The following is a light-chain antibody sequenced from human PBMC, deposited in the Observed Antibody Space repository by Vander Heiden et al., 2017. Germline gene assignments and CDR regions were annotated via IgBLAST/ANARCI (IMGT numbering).Light chain of an antibody. V-gene: IGKV1-33*01. CDR2: DTS. Sequence: DIQMTQSPSSLSASIGDRVTITCQASQDISPYLHWYQQKPGKAPNLLIYDTSNLEAGVPSRFSGSGSRTDFSFTISSLQPEDIATYYCQQYDKFSVTFGGGTKVEIK. J-gene: IGKJ4*01. CDR3: QQYDKFSVT. CDR1: QDISPY.